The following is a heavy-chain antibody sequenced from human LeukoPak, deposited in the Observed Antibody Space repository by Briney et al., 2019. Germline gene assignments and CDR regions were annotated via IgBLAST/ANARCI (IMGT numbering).Heavy chain of an antibody. CDR1: SYFSTSYY. Sequence: PSETLSLTCTVSSYFSTSYYWGWIRQPPGKGLEWIASIRHDGHTYYNASLKSQVTISVDMSRNQFYLRLNSLTAADTAVYYCARQVATKGEWAFDVWGQGTMVTVSS. J-gene: IGHJ3*01. D-gene: IGHD5-12*01. CDR2: IRHDGHT. CDR3: ARQVATKGEWAFDV. V-gene: IGHV4-38-2*02.